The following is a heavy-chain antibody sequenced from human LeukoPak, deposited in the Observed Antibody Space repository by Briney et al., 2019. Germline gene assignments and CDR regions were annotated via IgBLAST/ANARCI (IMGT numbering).Heavy chain of an antibody. CDR2: INPNSGGT. D-gene: IGHD3-3*01. V-gene: IGHV1-2*02. Sequence: ASVKVSCKASGYTFTSYGISWVRQAPGQGLEWMGWINPNSGGTNYAQKFQGRVTMTRDTSISTAYMELSRLRSDDTAVYYCARDSEVSYYDFWSGYYTRSYYYYMDVWGKGTTVTVSS. CDR3: ARDSEVSYYDFWSGYYTRSYYYYMDV. CDR1: GYTFTSYG. J-gene: IGHJ6*03.